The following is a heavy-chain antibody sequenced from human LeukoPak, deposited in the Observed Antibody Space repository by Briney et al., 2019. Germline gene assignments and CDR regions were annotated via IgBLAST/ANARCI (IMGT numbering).Heavy chain of an antibody. D-gene: IGHD6-19*01. CDR3: ARNVGWYSHDS. J-gene: IGHJ4*02. Sequence: SETLSLTCTVSGDSLSSHYWSWIRQPPGKGLEWVGYIYGSGSTHYYLSLRRRVTISEATSKNQFSLKLTSVTAADTAVYYCARNVGWYSHDSWGQGTLVTVSS. V-gene: IGHV4-59*08. CDR1: GDSLSSHY. CDR2: IYGSGST.